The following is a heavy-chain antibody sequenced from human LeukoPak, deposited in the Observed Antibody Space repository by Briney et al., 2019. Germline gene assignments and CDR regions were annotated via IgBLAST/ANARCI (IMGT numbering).Heavy chain of an antibody. CDR2: IYHSGST. CDR1: GGSISSGGYS. CDR3: ASRGYYYDSSGYYPFDY. Sequence: SQTLSLTCAVSGGSISSGGYSWSWIRQPPGKGLEWVGYIYHSGSTYYNPSLKSRVTISVDRSKNQFSLKLSSVTAADTAVYYCASRGYYYDSSGYYPFDYWGQGTLVTVSS. D-gene: IGHD3-22*01. J-gene: IGHJ4*02. V-gene: IGHV4-30-2*01.